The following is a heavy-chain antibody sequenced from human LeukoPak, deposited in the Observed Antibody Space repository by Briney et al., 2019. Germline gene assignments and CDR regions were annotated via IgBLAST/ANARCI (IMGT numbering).Heavy chain of an antibody. V-gene: IGHV3-30*18. CDR3: AKDVSPLDSSGYYYIFDY. CDR1: GFTFSSYV. Sequence: GRSLRLSCAASGFTFSSYVMHWVRQAPGKGLEWVALVSYDGRNKYYADFVKGRFTISRDNSKNTVYLQMNSLRAEDTAVYYCAKDVSPLDSSGYYYIFDYWGQGTLVTVSS. D-gene: IGHD3-22*01. J-gene: IGHJ4*02. CDR2: VSYDGRNK.